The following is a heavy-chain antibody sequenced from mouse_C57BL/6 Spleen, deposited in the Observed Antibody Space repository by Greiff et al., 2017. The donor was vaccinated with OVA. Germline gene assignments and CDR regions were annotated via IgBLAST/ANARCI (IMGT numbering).Heavy chain of an antibody. CDR3: ARSGHYYGSSSYYFDY. J-gene: IGHJ2*01. D-gene: IGHD1-1*01. CDR2: ISYSGST. Sequence: LQESGPGLAKPSQTLSLTCSVTGYSITSDYWNWIRKFPGNKLEYMGYISYSGSTYYNPSLKSRISITRDTSKNQYYLQLNSVTTEDTATYYCARSGHYYGSSSYYFDYWGQGTTLTVSS. V-gene: IGHV3-8*01. CDR1: GYSITSDY.